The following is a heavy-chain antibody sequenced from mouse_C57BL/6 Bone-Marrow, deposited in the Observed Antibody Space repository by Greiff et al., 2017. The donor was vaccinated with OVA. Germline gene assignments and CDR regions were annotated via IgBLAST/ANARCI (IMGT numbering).Heavy chain of an antibody. V-gene: IGHV1-80*01. CDR1: GYAFSSYW. D-gene: IGHD1-1*01. CDR3: ARTYYYGSSYVDY. Sequence: QVQLKESGAELVKPGASVKISCKASGYAFSSYWMNWVKQRPGKGLEWIGQIYPGDGDTNYNGKFKGKATLTADKSSSTAYMQLSSLTSEDSAVYFCARTYYYGSSYVDYWGQGTTLTVSS. J-gene: IGHJ2*01. CDR2: IYPGDGDT.